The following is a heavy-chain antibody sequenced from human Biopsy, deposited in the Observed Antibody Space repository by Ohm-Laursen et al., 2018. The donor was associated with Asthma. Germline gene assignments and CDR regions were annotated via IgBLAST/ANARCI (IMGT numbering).Heavy chain of an antibody. CDR3: SREEPTSGWYQGSILR. D-gene: IGHD6-19*01. J-gene: IGHJ4*02. CDR2: ISGSGRSA. Sequence: SLRLSCAASGFNFTTYAIAWIRQAPGRGLEWISAISGSGRSAYYADSVKGRFTISRDNSKNTLYLQMNSLRAEDTAVYYCSREEPTSGWYQGSILRWGQGTLVTVSS. CDR1: GFNFTTYA. V-gene: IGHV3-23*01.